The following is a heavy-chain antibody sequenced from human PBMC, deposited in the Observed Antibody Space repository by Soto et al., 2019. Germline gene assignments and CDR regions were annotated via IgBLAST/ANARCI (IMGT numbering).Heavy chain of an antibody. D-gene: IGHD6-6*01. V-gene: IGHV3-48*02. CDR3: ARDHSSYYYYYGMDV. J-gene: IGHJ6*02. CDR2: ISSSSSTI. Sequence: GGSLRLSCAASGFTFSSYSMNWVRQAPGKGLEWVSYISSSSSTIYYADSVKGRFTISRDNAKNSLYLQMNSLRDEDTAVYYCARDHSSYYYYYGMDVWGQGTTVTVSS. CDR1: GFTFSSYS.